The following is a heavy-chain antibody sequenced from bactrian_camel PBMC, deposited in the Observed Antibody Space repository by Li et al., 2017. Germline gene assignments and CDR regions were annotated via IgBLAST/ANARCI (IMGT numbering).Heavy chain of an antibody. D-gene: IGHD2*01. V-gene: IGHV3S53*01. CDR2: IDSDGIT. CDR1: GATQDIGC. Sequence: VQLVESGGESVQAGGSLRLSCVASGATQDIGCMGWFRQVPGLEREGIGSIDSDGITTYADSLKARFTISRDIQKNILYLQMDSLKPEATGIYQCAADVNLGMSDGYCYGVENWGQGTQVTVS. J-gene: IGHJ4*01. CDR3: AADVNLGMSDGYCYGVEN.